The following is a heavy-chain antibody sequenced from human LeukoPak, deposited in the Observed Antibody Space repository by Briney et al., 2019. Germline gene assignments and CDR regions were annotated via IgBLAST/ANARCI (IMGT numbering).Heavy chain of an antibody. CDR1: GFTVSSSY. CDR3: ASALYIGSSWPS. CDR2: IYSGGIT. D-gene: IGHD6-13*01. J-gene: IGHJ5*02. Sequence: GGSLRLSCAASGFTVSSSYMSWVRQAPGKGLEWVSVIYSGGITYYADSVKGRFTISRDNSKNTLYLQMNSLRAEDTAIYYCASALYIGSSWPSWGQGTLVTFSS. V-gene: IGHV3-66*02.